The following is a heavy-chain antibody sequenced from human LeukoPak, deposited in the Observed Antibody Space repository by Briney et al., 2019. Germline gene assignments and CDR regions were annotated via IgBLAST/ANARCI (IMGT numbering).Heavy chain of an antibody. D-gene: IGHD3-22*01. CDR3: ARATYYYDSTYAFDI. Sequence: GGSLRLSCAASGFTFSSYAMSWVRQAPGKGLEWVGRTRNKANSYTTEYAASVKGRFTISRDDSKNSLYLQMNSLKTEDTAVYYCARATYYYDSTYAFDIWGQGTMVTVSS. CDR2: TRNKANSYTT. J-gene: IGHJ3*02. V-gene: IGHV3-72*01. CDR1: GFTFSSYA.